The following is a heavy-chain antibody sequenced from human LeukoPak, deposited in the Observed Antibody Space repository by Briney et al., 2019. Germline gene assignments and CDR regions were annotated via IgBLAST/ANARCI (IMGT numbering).Heavy chain of an antibody. CDR1: GYSISSGYC. V-gene: IGHV4-38-2*01. Sequence: PSETLSLTCDVSGYSISSGYCCGWFRQPPGKGLEWIATIFHSGSTYYNPSLQSRVTMSVDTSKNQCSLKLSSVTATGTAVYYCARLSNAAHAASWGQGALVTVSS. CDR2: IFHSGST. CDR3: ARLSNAAHAAS. J-gene: IGHJ5*02. D-gene: IGHD2-15*01.